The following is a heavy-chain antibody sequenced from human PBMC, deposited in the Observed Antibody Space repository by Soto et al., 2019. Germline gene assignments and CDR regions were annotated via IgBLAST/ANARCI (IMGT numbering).Heavy chain of an antibody. J-gene: IGHJ1*01. CDR2: INPSGGST. CDR1: GYTFTSYY. D-gene: IGHD5-12*01. Sequence: ASVKVTCTASGYTFTSYYMHWVRQAPGQGLEWMGIINPSGGSTSYAQKFQGRVTMTRDTSTSTVYMELSSLRSEDTAVYYCARGNARQGDGYNFPHWGQGTLVTVSS. V-gene: IGHV1-46*01. CDR3: ARGNARQGDGYNFPH.